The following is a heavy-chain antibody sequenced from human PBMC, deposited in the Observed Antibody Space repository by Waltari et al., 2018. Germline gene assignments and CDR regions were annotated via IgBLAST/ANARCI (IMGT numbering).Heavy chain of an antibody. D-gene: IGHD1-20*01. V-gene: IGHV3-9*01. CDR2: INWNSGRT. CDR3: TKDSRYNWNLLDFDY. Sequence: EVQLVESGGDLVQPGRSLRLSCAASGFTFDDYAMHWVRQAPGKGLEWVSGINWNSGRTGYADSVKGRLTIARDNAKNSLYLQMNSLRAEDTALYYCTKDSRYNWNLLDFDYWGQGTLVTVSS. J-gene: IGHJ4*02. CDR1: GFTFDDYA.